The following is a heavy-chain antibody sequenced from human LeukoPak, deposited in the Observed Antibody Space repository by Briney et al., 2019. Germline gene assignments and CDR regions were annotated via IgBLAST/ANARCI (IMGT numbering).Heavy chain of an antibody. Sequence: GGSLRLSCAASVFTFSSYSMNWVREAPGKGLEWVSSISSSSRYIYYADSVKRRFTIHRDNAKYSLYLQMNSLRDEDAAVYYCACSLRYYYYYMDVWGKGTTVTVSS. D-gene: IGHD4-17*01. V-gene: IGHV3-21*01. CDR2: ISSSSRYI. J-gene: IGHJ6*03. CDR1: VFTFSSYS. CDR3: ACSLRYYYYYMDV.